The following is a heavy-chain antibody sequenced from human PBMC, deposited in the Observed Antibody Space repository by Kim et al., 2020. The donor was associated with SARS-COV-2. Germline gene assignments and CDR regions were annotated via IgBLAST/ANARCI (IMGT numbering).Heavy chain of an antibody. Sequence: QKVQGRVLITADKSTSTAYMELSSLRAEDTAVYYCARVPRDGYNINWFDPWGQGTLVTVSS. V-gene: IGHV1-69*04. J-gene: IGHJ5*02. CDR3: ARVPRDGYNINWFDP. D-gene: IGHD5-12*01.